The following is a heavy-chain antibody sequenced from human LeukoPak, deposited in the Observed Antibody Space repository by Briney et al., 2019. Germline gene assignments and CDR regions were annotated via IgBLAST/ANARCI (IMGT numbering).Heavy chain of an antibody. V-gene: IGHV3-21*01. CDR1: GFTFSYYN. CDR3: TRDESFDV. J-gene: IGHJ3*01. CDR2: IATSTPYI. Sequence: GGSLRLSCAASGFTFSYYNMNWVRQAPGKGPEWVSSIATSTPYIHYADSVKGRFTISRDIAKNSLHLQMNSLRVDDTAVYYCTRDESFDVWGQGTIVIVSS.